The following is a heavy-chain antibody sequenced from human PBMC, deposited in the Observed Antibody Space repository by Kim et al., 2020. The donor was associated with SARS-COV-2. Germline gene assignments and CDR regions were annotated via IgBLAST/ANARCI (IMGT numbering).Heavy chain of an antibody. Sequence: SETLSLTCTVSGGSISSYYWSWIRQPPGKGLEWIGYIYYSGSTNYNPSLKSRVTISVDTSKNQFSLKLSSVTAADTAVYYCARTIPKGGMDVWGQGTTVTVSS. V-gene: IGHV4-59*08. CDR2: IYYSGST. CDR3: ARTIPKGGMDV. J-gene: IGHJ6*02. D-gene: IGHD2-2*02. CDR1: GGSISSYY.